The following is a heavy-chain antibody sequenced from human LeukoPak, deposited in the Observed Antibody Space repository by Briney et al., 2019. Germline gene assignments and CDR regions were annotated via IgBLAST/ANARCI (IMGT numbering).Heavy chain of an antibody. CDR2: ISYSGGSS. CDR3: ARVWELSFDH. CDR1: GFTFSSYA. D-gene: IGHD1-26*01. V-gene: IGHV3-23*01. J-gene: IGHJ4*02. Sequence: GGSLRLSCAASGFTFSSYAMSWVRQAPGKGLEWVAISYSEEWVAISYSGGSSQYAESVKGRFTISRDNSRNTLSLQMNSLRAEDTALYYCARVWELSFDHWGQGTLVTVSS.